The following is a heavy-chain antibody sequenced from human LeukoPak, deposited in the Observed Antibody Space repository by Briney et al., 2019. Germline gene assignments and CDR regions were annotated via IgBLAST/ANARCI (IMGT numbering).Heavy chain of an antibody. V-gene: IGHV3-23*01. CDR3: AKLSYCGGDCYPGLLDY. CDR2: ISGSGGST. CDR1: GFTFSSYA. D-gene: IGHD2-21*02. J-gene: IGHJ4*02. Sequence: GGSLRLSCAASGFTFSSYAMSWVRQAPGKGLEWVSAISGSGGSTYYADSVKGRFTISRDNSKNTLYLQMNSLRAEDTAVYYCAKLSYCGGDCYPGLLDYWGQGTLVTVSS.